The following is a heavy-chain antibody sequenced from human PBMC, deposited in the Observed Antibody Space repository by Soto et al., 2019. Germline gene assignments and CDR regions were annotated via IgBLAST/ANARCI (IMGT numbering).Heavy chain of an antibody. D-gene: IGHD3-3*01. CDR1: GFTFSSYS. Sequence: EVQLVEWGGGLVKPGGSLRLSCAASGFTFSSYSMNWVRQAPGKGLEWVSSISSSSSYIYYADSVKGRFTISRDNAKNSLYLQMNSLRAEDTAVYYCAREITIFGVVAAFDPWGQGTLVTVSS. CDR2: ISSSSSYI. V-gene: IGHV3-21*01. CDR3: AREITIFGVVAAFDP. J-gene: IGHJ5*02.